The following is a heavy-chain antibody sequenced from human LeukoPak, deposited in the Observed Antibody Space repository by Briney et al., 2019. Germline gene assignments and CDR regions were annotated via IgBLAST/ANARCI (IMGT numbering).Heavy chain of an antibody. Sequence: SETLSLTCAVYGGSFSGYYWSWLRQPPGKGLEWIGEINHSGSTNYNPSLKSRVTISVDTSKNQFSLKLSPVTAADTAVYYCARGTLERYYDSSGSPRGYYFDYWGQGTLVTVSS. CDR3: ARGTLERYYDSSGSPRGYYFDY. J-gene: IGHJ4*02. D-gene: IGHD3-22*01. V-gene: IGHV4-34*01. CDR1: GGSFSGYY. CDR2: INHSGST.